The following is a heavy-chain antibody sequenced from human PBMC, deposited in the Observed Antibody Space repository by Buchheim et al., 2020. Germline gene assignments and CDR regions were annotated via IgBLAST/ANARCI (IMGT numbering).Heavy chain of an antibody. Sequence: QVQLVQSGAEVKKPGSSVKVSCKASGGTFSSYAISWVRQAPGQGLEWMGRIIPILGIANYAQQFQGRVTITADNSTRTAYMELSSLRSEDTAVYYCAWGASVDTAMVVYYYYGMDVWGQGTT. V-gene: IGHV1-69*04. D-gene: IGHD5-18*01. CDR2: IIPILGIA. CDR1: GGTFSSYA. J-gene: IGHJ6*02. CDR3: AWGASVDTAMVVYYYYGMDV.